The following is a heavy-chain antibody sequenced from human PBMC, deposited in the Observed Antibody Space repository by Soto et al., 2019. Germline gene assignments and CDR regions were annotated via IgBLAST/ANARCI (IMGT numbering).Heavy chain of an antibody. CDR3: ARVSSSWGLVNYFDY. Sequence: SETLSLTCTVSGGSVSSGSYYWSWIRQPPGKGLECIGYIYYSGSTNYNPSLKSRVTISVDTSKNQFSLKLSSVTAADTAVYYCARVSSSWGLVNYFDYWGRGTLVTVS. D-gene: IGHD6-13*01. CDR2: IYYSGST. CDR1: GGSVSSGSYY. V-gene: IGHV4-61*01. J-gene: IGHJ4*02.